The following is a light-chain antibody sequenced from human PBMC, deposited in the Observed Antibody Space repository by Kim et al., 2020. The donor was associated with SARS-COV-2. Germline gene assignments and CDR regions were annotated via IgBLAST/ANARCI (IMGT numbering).Light chain of an antibody. CDR2: VGTGGIVG. CDR1: SGYRNYK. Sequence: QPVLTQPPSASASLGVSVTLTCILSSGYRNYKVDWYHQRPGKGPRFVMRVGTGGIVGSKVDGIPDRFSVLGSGVNRYLNIKNNQEEEESNYHCGADNGSRSSFAGGVFGGGTRLTVL. V-gene: IGLV9-49*01. CDR3: GADNGSRSSFAGGV. J-gene: IGLJ3*02.